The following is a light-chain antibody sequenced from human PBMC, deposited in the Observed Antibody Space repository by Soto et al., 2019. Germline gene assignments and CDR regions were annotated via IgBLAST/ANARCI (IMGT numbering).Light chain of an antibody. CDR1: SNDVGGYNY. J-gene: IGLJ2*01. CDR3: SSYTSGSAFVL. V-gene: IGLV2-14*03. CDR2: DVS. Sequence: QSALTQPASVSGSPGQSITISCTGTSNDVGGYNYVSWYQKHPGKAPKLVIYDVSHRPSGVSNRFSGSKSANTASLTVSGLQAADEAAYYCSSYTSGSAFVLFGGGTKLTVL.